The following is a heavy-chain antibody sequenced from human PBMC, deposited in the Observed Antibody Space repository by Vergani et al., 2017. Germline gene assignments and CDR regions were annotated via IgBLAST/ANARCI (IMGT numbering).Heavy chain of an antibody. V-gene: IGHV4-34*01. D-gene: IGHD4-17*01. CDR2: INHSGST. CDR1: GGSFSGYY. CDR3: ARAARXYGDYRGKKNAFDI. J-gene: IGHJ3*02. Sequence: QVQLQQWGAGLLKPSETLPLTCAVYGGSFSGYYWSWIRQPPGKGLEWIGEINHSGSTNYNPSLKSRVTISVDTSKNQFSLKLSSVTAADTAVYYCARAARXYGDYRGKKNAFDIWGQGTMVTVSS.